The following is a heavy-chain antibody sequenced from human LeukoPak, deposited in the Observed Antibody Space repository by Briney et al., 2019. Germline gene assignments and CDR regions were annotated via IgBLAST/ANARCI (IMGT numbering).Heavy chain of an antibody. CDR2: ISSGSDNYR. CDR1: GFAFSDYY. Sequence: PGGSQRLSCAASGFAFSDYYMSWIRQAPGKGLEWVSYISSGSDNYRKCADSVKGRFTISRDNAKNSLYLQMNSLRAEDTAVYYCARLSKTYYFDYWGQGTLVTVS. CDR3: ARLSKTYYFDY. J-gene: IGHJ4*02. V-gene: IGHV3-11*03.